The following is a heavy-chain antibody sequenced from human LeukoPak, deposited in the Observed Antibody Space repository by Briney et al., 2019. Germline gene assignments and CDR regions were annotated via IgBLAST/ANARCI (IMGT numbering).Heavy chain of an antibody. CDR2: MNPNSGNT. Sequence: GSSVKVSCKASGYTFTSYDINWVRQATGQGLEWMGWMNPNSGNTGYAQKFQGRVTMTRNTSISTAYMELSSLRSEDTAVYYCARGTYSSGWRIFDYWGQGTLVTVSS. CDR1: GYTFTSYD. CDR3: ARGTYSSGWRIFDY. D-gene: IGHD6-19*01. V-gene: IGHV1-8*01. J-gene: IGHJ4*02.